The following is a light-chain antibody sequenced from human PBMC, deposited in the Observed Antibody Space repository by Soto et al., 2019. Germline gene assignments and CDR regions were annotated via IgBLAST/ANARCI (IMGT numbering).Light chain of an antibody. CDR3: YSDAGSVYV. V-gene: IGLV2-11*01. CDR2: DVS. Sequence: QSALTQPRSVSGSPGQSVTISCTGTSSDVGGYDYVSWYQQHPDKAPKLMIYDVSKRPPGVPDRFSGSKSGNTASLTISGLQDEDEADYYCYSDAGSVYVFGGGTKLTVL. CDR1: SSDVGGYDY. J-gene: IGLJ1*01.